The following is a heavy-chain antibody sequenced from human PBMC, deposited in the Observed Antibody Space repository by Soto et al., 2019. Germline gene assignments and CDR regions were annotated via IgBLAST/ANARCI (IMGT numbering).Heavy chain of an antibody. CDR3: AKESGAPAGTAEY. V-gene: IGHV4-4*07. J-gene: IGHJ4*02. CDR2: ISASGNT. D-gene: IGHD1-1*01. Sequence: QVQLQESGPGLVKPSETLSLTCTVSGASFSNSYWSWIRRPAGKGLEWIGRISASGNTNYNPSLKSRVTMSIDTYKNQFALKVTSVPAADTALYYCAKESGAPAGTAEYWGQGILVTVSS. CDR1: GASFSNSY.